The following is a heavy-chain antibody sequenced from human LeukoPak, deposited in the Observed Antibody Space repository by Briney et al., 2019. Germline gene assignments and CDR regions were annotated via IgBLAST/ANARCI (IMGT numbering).Heavy chain of an antibody. V-gene: IGHV3-21*04. J-gene: IGHJ5*02. Sequence: PGGSLRLSCAASGFTFSSYSMNWVRQAPGKGLEWVSSISSSSSYIYYADSVKGRFTISRDNSKNTLYLQMNSLRAEDTAVYYCAKDPGLVAAAGNWFDPWGQGTLVTVSS. D-gene: IGHD6-13*01. CDR3: AKDPGLVAAAGNWFDP. CDR1: GFTFSSYS. CDR2: ISSSSSYI.